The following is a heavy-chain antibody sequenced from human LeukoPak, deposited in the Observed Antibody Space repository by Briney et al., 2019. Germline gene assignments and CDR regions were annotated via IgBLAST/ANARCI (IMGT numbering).Heavy chain of an antibody. J-gene: IGHJ5*02. D-gene: IGHD3-3*01. CDR1: GITFSSYA. CDR2: ISGSGGST. Sequence: PGGSLRLSCAASGITFSSYAMTWVRQAPGKGLEWVSPISGSGGSTYYADSVKGRFTISRDNSKNTLYLQMNSLRAEDTAVYYCAKSRDFWSGSNNWFDAWGQGTLVTVSS. CDR3: AKSRDFWSGSNNWFDA. V-gene: IGHV3-23*01.